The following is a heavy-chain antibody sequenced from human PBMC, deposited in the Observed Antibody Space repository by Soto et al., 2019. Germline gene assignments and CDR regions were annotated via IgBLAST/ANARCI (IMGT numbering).Heavy chain of an antibody. CDR1: GFTFSKYG. J-gene: IGHJ1*01. Sequence: EVQLVESGGGLVKPGGSLRLSCAASGFTFSKYGMTWVRQAPGKGLEWVSSIIGSGSYIYYADSVKRRFTISRDNAKNSLYLQIDPRRAEDPAVYYCARAGVGESSSGCFGGYWGQGTLVTVS. CDR3: ARAGVGESSSGCFGGY. D-gene: IGHD3-16*01. CDR2: IIGSGSYI. V-gene: IGHV3-21*02.